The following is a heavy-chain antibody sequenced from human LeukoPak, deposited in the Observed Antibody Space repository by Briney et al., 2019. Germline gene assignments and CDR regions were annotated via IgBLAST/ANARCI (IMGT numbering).Heavy chain of an antibody. D-gene: IGHD2-15*01. CDR3: ARSRIVDRRGYFDF. V-gene: IGHV3-23*01. CDR1: GFTFSNYP. CDR2: IGGSDDT. Sequence: GDSLRLSCVTSGFTFSNYPMTWVRQSPGKGLEWVSTIGGSDDTYYADSVQGRFTISRDTSKSTLYLQMHSLGAEDTAVYYCARSRIVDRRGYFDFWGQGTLVTASS. J-gene: IGHJ4*02.